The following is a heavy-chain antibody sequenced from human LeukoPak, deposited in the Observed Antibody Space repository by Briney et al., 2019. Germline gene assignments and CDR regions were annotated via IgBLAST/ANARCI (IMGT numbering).Heavy chain of an antibody. D-gene: IGHD3-3*01. CDR1: GGTFSSYA. J-gene: IGHJ6*03. V-gene: IGHV1-8*03. CDR3: ARGDSYDFWSGSPYYYYYYMDV. Sequence: ASVKVSCKASGGTFSSYAISWVRQATGQGLEWMGWMSPNSGNTGYAQKFQGRVTITRNTSISTAYMELSSLRSEDTAVYYCARGDSYDFWSGSPYYYYYYMDVWGKGTTVTVSS. CDR2: MSPNSGNT.